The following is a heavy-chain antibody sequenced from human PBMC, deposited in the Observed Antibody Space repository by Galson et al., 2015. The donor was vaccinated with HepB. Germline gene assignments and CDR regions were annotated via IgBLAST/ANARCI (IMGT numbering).Heavy chain of an antibody. CDR1: GGTFSSYA. V-gene: IGHV1-69*01. D-gene: IGHD3-3*01. Sequence: KVSCKASGGTFSSYAISWVRQAPGQGLEWMGGIIPIFGTANYAQKFQGRVTITADESTSTAYMELSSLRSEDTAVYYCARGDLSVYYYYYMDVWGKGTTVTVSS. J-gene: IGHJ6*03. CDR3: ARGDLSVYYYYYMDV. CDR2: IIPIFGTA.